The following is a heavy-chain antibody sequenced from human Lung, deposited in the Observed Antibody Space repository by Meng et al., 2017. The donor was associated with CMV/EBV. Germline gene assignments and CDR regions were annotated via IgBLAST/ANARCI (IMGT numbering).Heavy chain of an antibody. CDR3: ARDGPRNYYDFWSGYYSPTSYYYYGMDV. D-gene: IGHD3-3*01. V-gene: IGHV3-30-3*01. J-gene: IGHJ6*02. CDR2: ISYDGSNK. Sequence: GESLKISCAASGFTFSSYAMHWVRQAPGKGLEWVAVISYDGSNKYYADSVKGRFTISRDNSKNTLYLQMNSLRAEDTAVYYCARDGPRNYYDFWSGYYSPTSYYYYGMDVWGQGTTVPSP. CDR1: GFTFSSYA.